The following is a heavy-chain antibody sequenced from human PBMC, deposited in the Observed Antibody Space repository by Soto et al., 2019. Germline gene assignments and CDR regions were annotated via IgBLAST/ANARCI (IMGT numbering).Heavy chain of an antibody. D-gene: IGHD2-2*01. Sequence: VELVESGGDLVQPGGSLRLTCTASSFLFSSYTMNWVRQAPGKGLEWIAYISGSGATIHYADSVKGRFTISRDNAKKALYLQLDSLRVSETAVDDGASSPRGHAVDLGGHGSMVAGSS. CDR1: SFLFSSYT. J-gene: IGHJ3*01. CDR3: ASSPRGHAVDL. CDR2: ISGSGATI. V-gene: IGHV3-48*01.